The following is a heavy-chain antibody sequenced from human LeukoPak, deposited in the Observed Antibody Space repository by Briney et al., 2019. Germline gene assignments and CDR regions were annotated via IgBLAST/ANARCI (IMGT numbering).Heavy chain of an antibody. V-gene: IGHV4-34*01. CDR2: INHSGST. Sequence: PSETLSLTCAVYGGSFSGYYWSWIRQPPGKGLEWIGEINHSGSTNYNPSLKSRVTISVDTSKNQFSLKLSSVTAADTAVYYCARRPPMVRGAANWFDPWGQGTLVTVSS. CDR3: ARRPPMVRGAANWFDP. J-gene: IGHJ5*02. D-gene: IGHD3-10*01. CDR1: GGSFSGYY.